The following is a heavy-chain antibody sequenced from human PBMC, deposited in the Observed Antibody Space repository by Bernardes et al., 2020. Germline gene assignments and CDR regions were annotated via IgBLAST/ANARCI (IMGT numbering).Heavy chain of an antibody. D-gene: IGHD6-19*01. CDR1: GFIFRSYG. J-gene: IGHJ4*02. Sequence: GGSLRLSCVASGFIFRSYGMHWVRQAPGKGLEWVAVIWYDGSTKYYADSVKGRFTISKDNSKNTVYLEMNSLTVEDTAVYYCVKDLGEAVAGGLDYWGQGTLVTVSS. CDR2: IWYDGSTK. V-gene: IGHV3-33*03. CDR3: VKDLGEAVAGGLDY.